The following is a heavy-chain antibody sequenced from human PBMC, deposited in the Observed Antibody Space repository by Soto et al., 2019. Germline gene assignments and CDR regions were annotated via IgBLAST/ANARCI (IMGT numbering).Heavy chain of an antibody. V-gene: IGHV4-59*08. J-gene: IGHJ5*02. CDR3: ARVPDR. CDR2: IHHSGRT. D-gene: IGHD2-2*01. Sequence: SETLSLTCSISGGSISGYHWSWIRQTPGKGVEYIGYIHHSGRTTYSSFLKSRVTISVDASKNQFSLRLTSVNAADTAVYYCARVPDRWGQGTLVTVSS. CDR1: GGSISGYH.